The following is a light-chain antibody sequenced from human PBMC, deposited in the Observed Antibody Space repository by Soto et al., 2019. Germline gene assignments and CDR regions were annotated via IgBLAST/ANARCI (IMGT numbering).Light chain of an antibody. CDR2: DAS. CDR3: QQYETFSGT. V-gene: IGKV1-5*01. J-gene: IGKJ1*01. CDR1: QSISSW. Sequence: KQMNQSPSTLSATVGDRVTITCRASQSISSWLAWYQQKPGKAPKLLIYDASSLESGVPSRFSGSGSGTKFTLTIASLQPDDFTTYYCQQYETFSGTFGPGTKVDIK.